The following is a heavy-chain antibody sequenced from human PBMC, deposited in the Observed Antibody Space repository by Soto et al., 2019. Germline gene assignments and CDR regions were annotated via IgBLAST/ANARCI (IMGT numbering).Heavy chain of an antibody. CDR2: ISGSGDST. CDR3: AKDGYYYDSSGYFDY. D-gene: IGHD3-22*01. V-gene: IGHV3-23*01. CDR1: GFTFSSYA. Sequence: PGGSLRLSCAASGFTFSSYAMSWVRQAPGKGLEWVSAISGSGDSTYCADSVKGRFTISRDNSKNTLYLQMNSLRAEDTAVYYSAKDGYYYDSSGYFDYWGQGTLVTVSS. J-gene: IGHJ4*02.